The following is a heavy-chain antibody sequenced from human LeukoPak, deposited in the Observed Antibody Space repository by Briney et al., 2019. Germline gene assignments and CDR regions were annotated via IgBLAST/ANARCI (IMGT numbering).Heavy chain of an antibody. D-gene: IGHD4-17*01. V-gene: IGHV1-2*02. CDR1: GYTFTNYG. J-gene: IGHJ5*02. CDR3: ARVTVTTSSWFDP. Sequence: EASVKVSCKAPGYTFTNYGISWVRQAPGQGLEWMGWINPNSGGTNYAQKFQGRVTMTRDTSISTAYMELSRLRSDDTAVYYCARVTVTTSSWFDPWGQGTLVTVSS. CDR2: INPNSGGT.